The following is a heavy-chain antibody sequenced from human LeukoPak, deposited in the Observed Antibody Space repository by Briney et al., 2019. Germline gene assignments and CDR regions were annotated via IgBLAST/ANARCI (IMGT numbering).Heavy chain of an antibody. Sequence: PSETLSLTCTVSGGSISSYYWSWIRQPPGKGLEWIGYIYYSGSTNYNPSLKSRVTISVDTSKNQFSLKLSSVTAADTAVYYCARGSEEGIRSLDYWGQGTLVTVSS. V-gene: IGHV4-59*01. CDR1: GGSISSYY. CDR2: IYYSGST. CDR3: ARGSEEGIRSLDY. J-gene: IGHJ4*02. D-gene: IGHD3-10*01.